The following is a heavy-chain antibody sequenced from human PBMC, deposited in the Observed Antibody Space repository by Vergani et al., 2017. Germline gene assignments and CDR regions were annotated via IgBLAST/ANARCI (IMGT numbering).Heavy chain of an antibody. J-gene: IGHJ6*03. V-gene: IGHV3-33*01. Sequence: QVQLVESGGGVVQPGRSLRLSCAASGFTFSSYGMHWVRQAPGKGLEWVAVIWYDGSNKYYADSMKGRFTISRDNSKNTLYLQMNSLRAEDTAVYYCAREASTRYMDVWGKGTTVTVSS. CDR3: AREASTRYMDV. D-gene: IGHD1-1*01. CDR1: GFTFSSYG. CDR2: IWYDGSNK.